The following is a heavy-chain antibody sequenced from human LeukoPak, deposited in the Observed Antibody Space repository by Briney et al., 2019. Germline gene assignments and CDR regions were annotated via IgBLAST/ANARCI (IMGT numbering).Heavy chain of an antibody. CDR3: AKTSRANSAYDSPFDY. CDR1: GFTFSTYA. V-gene: IGHV3-23*01. J-gene: IGHJ4*02. D-gene: IGHD5-12*01. CDR2: VRGSGTDT. Sequence: GGSLRLSCAASGFTFSTYAMSWVRQAPGKGLEWVSAVRGSGTDTYYADSVKGRFTISRDNSKNTLYLQMNSLRAEDTAIYYCAKTSRANSAYDSPFDYWGRGALVTVSS.